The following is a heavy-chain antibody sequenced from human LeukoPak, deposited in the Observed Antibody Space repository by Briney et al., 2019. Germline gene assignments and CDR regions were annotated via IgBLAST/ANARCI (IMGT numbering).Heavy chain of an antibody. CDR3: ARSKGIAAAGYFDY. CDR2: VYYTGRT. J-gene: IGHJ4*02. CDR1: GSSISRFY. Sequence: PSETLSLTCTVSGSSISRFYWSWIRQPPGKGLEWIGHVYYTGRTNYNPSLESRVTISVDRSKNQFSLKLSSVTAADTAVYYCARSKGIAAAGYFDYWGQGTLVTVSS. V-gene: IGHV4-59*12. D-gene: IGHD6-13*01.